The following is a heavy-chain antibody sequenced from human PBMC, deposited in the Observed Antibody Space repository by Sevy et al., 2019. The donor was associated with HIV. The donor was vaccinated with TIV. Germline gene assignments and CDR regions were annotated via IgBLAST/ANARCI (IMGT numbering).Heavy chain of an antibody. Sequence: RGSLRLSCAASGFTFSSYAMHWVRQAPGKGLEWVAVISYDGSNKYYADSVKGRFTISRDNSKNTLYLQMNSLRAEDTAVYYCARGMSQIQLWFHGMDVWGQGTTVTVSS. CDR3: ARGMSQIQLWFHGMDV. CDR2: ISYDGSNK. D-gene: IGHD5-18*01. J-gene: IGHJ6*02. V-gene: IGHV3-30-3*01. CDR1: GFTFSSYA.